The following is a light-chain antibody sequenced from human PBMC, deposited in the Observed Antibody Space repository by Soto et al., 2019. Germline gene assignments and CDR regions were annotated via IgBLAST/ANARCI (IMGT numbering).Light chain of an antibody. Sequence: DIQMTQSPSTLSASVGDRVTITCRASQSISSWLAWYQQKPGKAPKLLIYAASSLQSGVPSRFSGSGSGTDFTLTISSLQPEDFATYYCQQSYSTLTWTLGQGTKVDIK. CDR2: AAS. V-gene: IGKV1-39*01. CDR3: QQSYSTLTWT. J-gene: IGKJ1*01. CDR1: QSISSW.